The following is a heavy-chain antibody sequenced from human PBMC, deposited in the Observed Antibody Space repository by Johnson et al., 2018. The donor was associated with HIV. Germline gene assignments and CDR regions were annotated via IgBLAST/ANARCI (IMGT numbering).Heavy chain of an antibody. CDR1: GFTFSSYG. Sequence: QVQLVESGGGVVQPGRSLRLSCAASGFTFSSYGMHWVRQAPGKGLAWVSAISGSGGSTYYADSVKGRFTVSRDNSKNTLYLQMNSLRAEDTAIYYCAKSPAKDHGGNSGAFAIWGQGTMVTVSS. CDR2: ISGSGGST. J-gene: IGHJ3*02. D-gene: IGHD4-23*01. CDR3: AKSPAKDHGGNSGAFAI. V-gene: IGHV3-NL1*01.